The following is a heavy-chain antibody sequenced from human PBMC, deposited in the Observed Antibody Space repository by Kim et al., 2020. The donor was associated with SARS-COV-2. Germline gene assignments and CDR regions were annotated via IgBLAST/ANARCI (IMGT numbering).Heavy chain of an antibody. CDR3: ARDRQRAGTGVDY. V-gene: IGHV6-1*01. J-gene: IGHJ4*02. D-gene: IGHD6-19*01. Sequence: YAVTVKGRRTSNPDTSKNRVSLQLNSVTPEDTAVYYCARDRQRAGTGVDYWGQGTLVTVSS.